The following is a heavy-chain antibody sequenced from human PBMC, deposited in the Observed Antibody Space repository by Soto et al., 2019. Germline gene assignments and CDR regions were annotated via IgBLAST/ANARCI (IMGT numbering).Heavy chain of an antibody. CDR1: GCSISSYY. V-gene: IGHV4-59*01. J-gene: IGHJ5*02. CDR2: IYYSGST. Sequence: SETLSLTCTFSGCSISSYYWSLIRQPPGKGLEWIGYIYYSGSTNYNPSLKSRVTISVDTSKNQFSLKLSSVTAADTAVYYCARGSITIFDPWFDPWGQGTLVTVSS. CDR3: ARGSITIFDPWFDP. D-gene: IGHD3-3*01.